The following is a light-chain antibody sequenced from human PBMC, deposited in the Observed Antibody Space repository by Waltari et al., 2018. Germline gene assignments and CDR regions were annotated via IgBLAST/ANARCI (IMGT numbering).Light chain of an antibody. V-gene: IGKV1-33*01. CDR1: QYITIN. J-gene: IGKJ4*01. Sequence: DIQLTQSPSSLSASVGYRVPITCQPSQYITINLNWCQQKAGKGPQVRIFDASNSQAALPSRFSGRRYGTNFAFTITSLQPEDVGTYYCQQYANLPLTFGGGTRVEIK. CDR2: DAS. CDR3: QQYANLPLT.